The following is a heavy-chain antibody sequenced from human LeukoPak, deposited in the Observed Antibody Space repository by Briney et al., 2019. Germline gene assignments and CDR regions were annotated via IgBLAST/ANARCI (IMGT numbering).Heavy chain of an antibody. CDR3: ARAAVGYYYDSSGYPTAPYYFDY. D-gene: IGHD3-22*01. J-gene: IGHJ4*02. CDR1: GGTFSSYA. V-gene: IGHV1-69*05. CDR2: IIPIFGTA. Sequence: SVKVSCKASGGTFSSYAINWVRQAPGQGLEWMGRIIPIFGTANYAQKFQGRVTITTDESTSTAYMELRSLRSEDTAVYYCARAAVGYYYDSSGYPTAPYYFDYWGQGTLVTVSS.